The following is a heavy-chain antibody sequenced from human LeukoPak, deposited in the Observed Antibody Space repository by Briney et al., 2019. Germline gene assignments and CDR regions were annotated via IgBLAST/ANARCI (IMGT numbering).Heavy chain of an antibody. D-gene: IGHD6-19*01. CDR3: AKVHSSGWFFDY. CDR1: GFTFSSYG. J-gene: IGHJ4*02. Sequence: RGSLRLSCAASGFTFSSYGMHWVRQAPGQGLEWVAFIRYDGSNRYYADSVKGRFTIPRDNSKNTLYLQMNSLRAEDTAVYYCAKVHSSGWFFDYWAREPWSPSPQ. CDR2: IRYDGSNR. V-gene: IGHV3-30*02.